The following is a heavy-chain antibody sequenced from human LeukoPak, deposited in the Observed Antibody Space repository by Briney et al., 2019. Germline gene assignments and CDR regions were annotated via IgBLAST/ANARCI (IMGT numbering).Heavy chain of an antibody. CDR3: ATHPPRYCTGGSCSDY. J-gene: IGHJ4*02. D-gene: IGHD2-15*01. Sequence: SETLSLTCTVSGGSISSFYWSWIRQPPGKGLEWIGYFHYSGSTNYNPSLKSRVTISVDTSKNQIFLKLSSVTAADTAVYYCATHPPRYCTGGSCSDYWGQGTLVTVS. V-gene: IGHV4-59*01. CDR1: GGSISSFY. CDR2: FHYSGST.